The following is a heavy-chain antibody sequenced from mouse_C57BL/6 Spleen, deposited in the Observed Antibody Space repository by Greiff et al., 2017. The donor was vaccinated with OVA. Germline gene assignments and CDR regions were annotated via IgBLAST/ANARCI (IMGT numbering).Heavy chain of an antibody. J-gene: IGHJ2*01. V-gene: IGHV1-54*01. CDR2: INPGSGGT. Sequence: QVQLQQSGAELVRPGTSVKVSCKASGYAFTNYLIEWVKQRPGQGLEWIGVINPGSGGTNYNEKFKGKATLTADKSSSTAYMQLSSLTSEDSAVYFCARGITTVDYWGQGTTLTVSS. CDR3: ARGITTVDY. CDR1: GYAFTNYL. D-gene: IGHD1-1*01.